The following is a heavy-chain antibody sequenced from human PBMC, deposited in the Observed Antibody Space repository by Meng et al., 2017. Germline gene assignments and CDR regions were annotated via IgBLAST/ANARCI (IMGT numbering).Heavy chain of an antibody. Sequence: GESLKISCAASGFTFDDYGMSWVRQAPGKGLEWVSGINWNGGSTGYADSVKGRFTISRDNAKNSLYLQMNSLRAEDTALYYCARAVLSSGWSRELDYWGQGTLVTVSS. CDR1: GFTFDDYG. V-gene: IGHV3-20*04. J-gene: IGHJ4*02. CDR3: ARAVLSSGWSRELDY. D-gene: IGHD6-19*01. CDR2: INWNGGST.